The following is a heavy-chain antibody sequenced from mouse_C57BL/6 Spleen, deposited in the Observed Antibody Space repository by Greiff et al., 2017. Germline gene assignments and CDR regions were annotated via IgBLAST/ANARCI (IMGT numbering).Heavy chain of an antibody. CDR3: ARNGWLLAMDY. V-gene: IGHV1-64*01. CDR2: IHPNSGST. CDR1: GYTFTSYW. D-gene: IGHD2-3*01. Sequence: VQLQQPGAELVKPGASVKLSCKASGYTFTSYWMHWVKQRPGQGLEWIGMIHPNSGSTNYNEKFKSKATLTVDKSSSTAYMQLSSLTSEDSAVYYCARNGWLLAMDYWGQGTSVTVSS. J-gene: IGHJ4*01.